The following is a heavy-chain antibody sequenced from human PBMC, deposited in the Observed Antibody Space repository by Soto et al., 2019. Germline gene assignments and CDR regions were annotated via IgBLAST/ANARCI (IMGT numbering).Heavy chain of an antibody. V-gene: IGHV1-69*02. D-gene: IGHD2-21*01. CDR1: GGTFSSYT. J-gene: IGHJ5*02. Sequence: QVQLVQSGAEVKKPGSSVKVSCKASGGTFSSYTISWVRQAPGQGLEWMGRIIPILGIANYAQKFQGRVTITADKSTSTAYMELSSLRSEDTAVYYCARCGGWRWLQYNWFDPWGQGTLVTVSS. CDR3: ARCGGWRWLQYNWFDP. CDR2: IIPILGIA.